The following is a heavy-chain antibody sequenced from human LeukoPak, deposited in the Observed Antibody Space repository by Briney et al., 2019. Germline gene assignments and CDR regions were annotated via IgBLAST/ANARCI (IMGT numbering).Heavy chain of an antibody. Sequence: SETLSLTCTVSGGSISSYYWSWIRQPPGKGLEWIGYIYYSGSTNYNPSLKSRVSISLDTSKKQVSLNLSSVTAADTAVYYCARSLEVEVAASWFDPWGQGTLVTVSS. CDR2: IYYSGST. CDR1: GGSISSYY. J-gene: IGHJ5*02. CDR3: ARSLEVEVAASWFDP. D-gene: IGHD2-15*01. V-gene: IGHV4-59*01.